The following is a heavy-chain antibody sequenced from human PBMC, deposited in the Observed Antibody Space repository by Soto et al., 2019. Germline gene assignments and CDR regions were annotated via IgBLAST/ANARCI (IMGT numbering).Heavy chain of an antibody. Sequence: EVQLLESGGGLVQPGESLRLSCAFSGFIFGNYMMTCFRQAPGKGLEWVSTIRDGGESTYYADSVKGRFTISRDNSKNKLYLQMDSLGVEDTAVYYCAPHVHCSGGSCHYDAFDIRGQGTLVTVSS. CDR1: GFIFGNYM. CDR3: APHVHCSGGSCHYDAFDI. V-gene: IGHV3-23*01. J-gene: IGHJ3*02. D-gene: IGHD2-15*01. CDR2: IRDGGEST.